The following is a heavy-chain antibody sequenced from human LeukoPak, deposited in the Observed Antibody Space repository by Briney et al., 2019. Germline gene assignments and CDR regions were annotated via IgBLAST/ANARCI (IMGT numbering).Heavy chain of an antibody. CDR1: GGSFSGYY. CDR2: INHSGST. D-gene: IGHD1-26*01. Sequence: PSETLSLTCAVYGGSFSGYYWSWIRQPPGKGLEWIGEINHSGSTNYNPSLKSRVTISVDTSKNQFSLKLSSVTAADTAVYYCARGKSGSYFRGRRRDAFDIWGQGTMVTVSS. V-gene: IGHV4-34*01. CDR3: ARGKSGSYFRGRRRDAFDI. J-gene: IGHJ3*02.